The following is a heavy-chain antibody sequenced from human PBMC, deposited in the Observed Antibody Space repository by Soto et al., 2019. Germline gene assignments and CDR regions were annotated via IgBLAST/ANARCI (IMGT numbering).Heavy chain of an antibody. D-gene: IGHD3-9*01. CDR3: ATAMADILTGYSLSWFDP. CDR2: INAGNGYT. Sequence: ASLKVSCKAACYYLSSYSLNRVLQDPRQRLQWMGWINAGNGYTKYSQKFQGRVTITRDTSASTAYMELSSLRSEDTAVYYCATAMADILTGYSLSWFDPWGQGTRGTVPP. CDR1: CYYLSSYS. J-gene: IGHJ5*02. V-gene: IGHV1-3*01.